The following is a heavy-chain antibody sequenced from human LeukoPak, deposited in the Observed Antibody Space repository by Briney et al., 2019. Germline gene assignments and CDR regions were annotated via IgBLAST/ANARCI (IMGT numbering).Heavy chain of an antibody. Sequence: PGGSLTLSCAASGFTLSSYRMNWVRQSRGKGMEWLSSISSSSSYIYHADSEKGRFTISRDNAKNSLYLQMNSLRAEDTSVYYCARGARLGELSPSGYWGQGTLVTVSS. CDR1: GFTLSSYR. J-gene: IGHJ4*02. V-gene: IGHV3-21*01. CDR3: ARGARLGELSPSGY. CDR2: ISSSSSYI. D-gene: IGHD3-16*02.